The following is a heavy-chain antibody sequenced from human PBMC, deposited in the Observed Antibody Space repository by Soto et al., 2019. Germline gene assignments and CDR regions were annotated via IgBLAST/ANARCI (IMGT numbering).Heavy chain of an antibody. V-gene: IGHV3-7*01. CDR2: IKQDGSEK. CDR3: ARRRPGPGSRPPDN. CDR1: GFTFSSYW. D-gene: IGHD3-10*01. J-gene: IGHJ4*02. Sequence: GGSLRLSCAASGFTFSSYWMSWVRQAPGKRLEWVANIKQDGSEKYYVDSVKGRFTISRDNAKNSLYLQMNSLRAEDTAVYYCARRRPGPGSRPPDNWGQGTLVNVSS.